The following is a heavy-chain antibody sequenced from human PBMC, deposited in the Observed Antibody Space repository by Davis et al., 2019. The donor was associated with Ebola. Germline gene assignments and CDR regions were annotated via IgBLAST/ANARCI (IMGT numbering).Heavy chain of an antibody. V-gene: IGHV1-46*01. J-gene: IGHJ6*02. Sequence: AASVKVSCKASGYTFTSYYMHWVRQAPGQGLEWMGIINPSGGSTSYAQKLQGRVTNTADKSTSTAYMELSSLRSEDTAVYYCAREAAVAGTVDYYYGMDVWGQGTTVTVSS. CDR1: GYTFTSYY. CDR3: AREAAVAGTVDYYYGMDV. D-gene: IGHD6-13*01. CDR2: INPSGGST.